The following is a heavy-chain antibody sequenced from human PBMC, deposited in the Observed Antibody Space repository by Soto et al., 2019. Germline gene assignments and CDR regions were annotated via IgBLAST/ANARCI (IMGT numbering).Heavy chain of an antibody. V-gene: IGHV1-69*01. CDR2: IIPIFGTA. D-gene: IGHD6-13*01. CDR1: GGTFSSYA. J-gene: IGHJ6*02. CDR3: ARGRELVATIDWALAAAGTNYCYCGMDV. Sequence: QVQLVQSGAEVKKPGSSVKVSCKASGGTFSSYAISWVRQAPGQGLEWMGGIIPIFGTANYAQKFQGRVTITADESTSTAYMELSSLRSEDKAVYYCARGRELVATIDWALAAAGTNYCYCGMDVWGQGTTVTGSS.